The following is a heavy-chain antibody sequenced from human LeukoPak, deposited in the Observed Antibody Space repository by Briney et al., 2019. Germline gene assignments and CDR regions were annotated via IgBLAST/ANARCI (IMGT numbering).Heavy chain of an antibody. CDR2: LSGSGGST. Sequence: GGSLRLSCAASGFTFSSYAMSWVRQAPGKGLEWFSALSGSGGSTYYADSVKGRFTISRDNSKNTLYLQMNSLRAEDTAVYYCAKAHWGYCSSTSCPRFDPWGQGTLVTVSS. V-gene: IGHV3-23*01. CDR3: AKAHWGYCSSTSCPRFDP. J-gene: IGHJ5*02. D-gene: IGHD2-2*01. CDR1: GFTFSSYA.